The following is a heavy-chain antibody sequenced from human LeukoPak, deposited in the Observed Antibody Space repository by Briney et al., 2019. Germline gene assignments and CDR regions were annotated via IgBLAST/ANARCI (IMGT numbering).Heavy chain of an antibody. CDR3: ARDLLGSSIDP. V-gene: IGHV4-59*01. CDR2: IYYSGST. D-gene: IGHD6-13*01. CDR1: GGSISSYY. Sequence: SETLSLTCTVSGGSISSYYWSWIRQPPGKGLEWIGYIYYSGSTNYNPSLKSRVTMSVDTSKNQFSLKLSSVTAADTAVYYCARDLLGSSIDPWGQGTLVTVSS. J-gene: IGHJ5*02.